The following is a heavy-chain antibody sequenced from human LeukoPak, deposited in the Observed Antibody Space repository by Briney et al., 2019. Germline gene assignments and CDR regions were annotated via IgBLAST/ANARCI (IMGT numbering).Heavy chain of an antibody. D-gene: IGHD1-26*01. Sequence: KPGGSLRLSCAASGFTFGGYSMNWVRQGPGKGLEWVSSITSSSSSTYFADSVKGRFTISRDNAKNSLYLHMNSLRAEDTAVYYCAPAGAISTWYFDYWGQGTLVTVSS. CDR3: APAGAISTWYFDY. CDR2: ITSSSSST. J-gene: IGHJ4*02. CDR1: GFTFGGYS. V-gene: IGHV3-21*01.